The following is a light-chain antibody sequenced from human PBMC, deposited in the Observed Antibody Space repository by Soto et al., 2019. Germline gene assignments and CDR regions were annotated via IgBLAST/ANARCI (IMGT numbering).Light chain of an antibody. CDR2: EGS. V-gene: IGLV2-23*01. J-gene: IGLJ2*01. CDR3: CSYAGDSTDVV. CDR1: SSDVGTYHL. Sequence: QSVLTQPASVSGSPGQSITISCTGTSSDVGTYHLVSWYQQHPGKAPKLMIYEGSKRPSGVSNRFSGSKAGNTASLTISGLQAEDEADYYCCSYAGDSTDVVFGGATKLTVL.